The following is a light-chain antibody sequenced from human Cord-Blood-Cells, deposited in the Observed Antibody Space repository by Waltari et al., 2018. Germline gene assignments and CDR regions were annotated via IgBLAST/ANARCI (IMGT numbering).Light chain of an antibody. CDR3: SSYTSSSTLV. J-gene: IGLJ1*01. Sequence: QSALTQPASVSGSPGQSITISCTGTSSDVGGSNYVSWYQQHPGKAPKLMIYDVSNRPSWVSNRFSGSKTGNTASLTISGLQAEDEADYYCSSYTSSSTLVFGTGTKVTVL. CDR1: SSDVGGSNY. CDR2: DVS. V-gene: IGLV2-14*01.